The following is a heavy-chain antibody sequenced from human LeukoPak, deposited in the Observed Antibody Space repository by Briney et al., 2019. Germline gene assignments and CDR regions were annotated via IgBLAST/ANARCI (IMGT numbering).Heavy chain of an antibody. J-gene: IGHJ4*02. CDR2: IKQDGSEK. D-gene: IGHD2-15*01. CDR3: ASGGRGYCSGGSCWPFDY. Sequence: GGSLRLSCAASGFTFSSYWMSWVRQAPGEGLEWVANIKQDGSEKYYVDSVKGRFTISRDNAKNSLYLQMNSLRAEDTAVYYCASGGRGYCSGGSCWPFDYWGQGTLVTVPS. V-gene: IGHV3-7*01. CDR1: GFTFSSYW.